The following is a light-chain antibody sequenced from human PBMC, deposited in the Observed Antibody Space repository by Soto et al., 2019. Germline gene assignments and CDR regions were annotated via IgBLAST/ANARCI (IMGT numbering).Light chain of an antibody. CDR2: KAS. CDR3: QQYNTYST. Sequence: DIQMTQSPSTLSASVGDRVTITCRASQSISSWLAWYQQKPGKAPKLLIYKASSLASGVPSRFSGSRSGTEFTLTISSLQPDDFATYYCQQYNTYSTFGQGTKVDIK. V-gene: IGKV1-5*03. CDR1: QSISSW. J-gene: IGKJ1*01.